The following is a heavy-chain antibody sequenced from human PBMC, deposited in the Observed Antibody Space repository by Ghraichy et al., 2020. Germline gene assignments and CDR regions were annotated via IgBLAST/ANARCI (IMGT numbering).Heavy chain of an antibody. CDR3: ARGFEGH. J-gene: IGHJ4*02. CDR2: MNPNTGNT. Sequence: ASVKVSCKASGYTFTSYGISWVRQAPGQGLEWMGWMNPNTGNTGYAQKFQGRVTMTRDTSISTAYMELSSLTSVDTAVYYCARGFEGHWGQGTLVTVSS. V-gene: IGHV1-8*02. CDR1: GYTFTSYG.